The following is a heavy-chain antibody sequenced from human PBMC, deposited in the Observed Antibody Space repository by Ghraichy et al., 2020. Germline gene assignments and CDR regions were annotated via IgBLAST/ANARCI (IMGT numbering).Heavy chain of an antibody. CDR1: GFTFSSYA. D-gene: IGHD3-3*01. Sequence: GGSLRLSCAASGFTFSSYAMSWVRQAPGKGLEWVSAISGSGGSTYYADSVKGRFTISRDNSKNTLYLQMNSLRAEDTAVYYCAKNDPTHDLEWSYYFDYWGQGTLVTVSS. V-gene: IGHV3-23*01. CDR3: AKNDPTHDLEWSYYFDY. J-gene: IGHJ4*02. CDR2: ISGSGGST.